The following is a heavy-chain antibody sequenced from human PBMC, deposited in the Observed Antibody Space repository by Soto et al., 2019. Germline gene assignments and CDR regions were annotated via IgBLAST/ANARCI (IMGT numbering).Heavy chain of an antibody. CDR2: INPSGGST. D-gene: IGHD1-26*01. CDR1: GYTFTSYY. Sequence: ASVKVSCKASGYTFTSYYMHWVRQAPGQGLEWMGIINPSGGSTSYAQKFQGRVTMTRDTSTSTVYMELSSLRSEDTAVYYCGREGVGATFGYWGQGTLVTVSS. CDR3: GREGVGATFGY. J-gene: IGHJ4*02. V-gene: IGHV1-46*01.